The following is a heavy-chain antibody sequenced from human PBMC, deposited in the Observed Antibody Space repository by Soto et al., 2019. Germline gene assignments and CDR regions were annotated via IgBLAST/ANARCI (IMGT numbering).Heavy chain of an antibody. J-gene: IGHJ5*02. CDR3: AKGFWGIAAPTPFDP. D-gene: IGHD6-13*01. V-gene: IGHV3-23*01. Sequence: GGSLRLSCAASGFTFSSYAMSWVRQAPGKGLEWVSAISGSGGSTYYADSVKGRFTISRDNSKNTLYLQMNSLRADDTAVYYCAKGFWGIAAPTPFDPWGQGTLVTVSS. CDR1: GFTFSSYA. CDR2: ISGSGGST.